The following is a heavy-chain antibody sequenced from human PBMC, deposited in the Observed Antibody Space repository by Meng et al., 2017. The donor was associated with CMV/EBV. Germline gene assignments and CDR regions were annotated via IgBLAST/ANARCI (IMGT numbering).Heavy chain of an antibody. Sequence: ASVKVSCKASGYTFTSSVISWVRQAPGQGLEWMGWIRAYNGNTNYAQKLQGRVTMTTDTSTSTAYMELRSLRSDDTAVYYCARGYSYGSLFDYWGQGTLVTVSS. CDR2: IRAYNGNT. J-gene: IGHJ4*02. D-gene: IGHD5-18*01. CDR3: ARGYSYGSLFDY. V-gene: IGHV1-18*01. CDR1: GYTFTSSV.